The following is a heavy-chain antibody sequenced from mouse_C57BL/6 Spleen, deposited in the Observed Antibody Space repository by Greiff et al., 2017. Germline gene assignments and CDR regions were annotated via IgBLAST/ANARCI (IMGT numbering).Heavy chain of an antibody. V-gene: IGHV5-4*01. CDR2: ISDGGSYT. Sequence: EVMLVESGGGLVKPGGSLKLSCAASGFTFSSYAMSWVRQTPEKRLEWVATISDGGSYTDYPDNVKGRFTISRDNAKNNLYLQMSHLKSEDTAMYYCARDQLRRYFDVWGTGTTVTVSS. CDR1: GFTFSSYA. J-gene: IGHJ1*03. D-gene: IGHD2-4*01. CDR3: ARDQLRRYFDV.